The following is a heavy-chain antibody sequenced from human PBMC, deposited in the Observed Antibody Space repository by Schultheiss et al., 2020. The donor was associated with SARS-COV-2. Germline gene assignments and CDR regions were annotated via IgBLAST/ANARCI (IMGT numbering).Heavy chain of an antibody. CDR2: IYYSGST. CDR3: ARDRRYRSTTSAFDI. Sequence: SETLSLTCTVSGGSISSGGYYWSWIRQHPGKGLEWIGYIYYSGSTYYNPSLKSRVTISVDTSKNQFSLKLSSVTAADTAVYYCARDRRYRSTTSAFDIWGQGTMVTVSS. CDR1: GGSISSGGYY. V-gene: IGHV4-31*03. D-gene: IGHD2-2*01. J-gene: IGHJ3*02.